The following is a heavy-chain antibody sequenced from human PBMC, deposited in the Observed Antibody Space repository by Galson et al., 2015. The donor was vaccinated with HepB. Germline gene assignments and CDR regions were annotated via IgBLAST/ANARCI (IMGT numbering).Heavy chain of an antibody. Sequence: SLRLSCAASGFTFSSYAMSWVRQAPGKGLEWVSAISGSGGSTYYADSVKGRFTLSRDNSKNTLYLQMNSLRAEDTAVYYCAKDHEQQLVVLDYWGQGTLVTVSS. D-gene: IGHD6-13*01. J-gene: IGHJ4*02. CDR2: ISGSGGST. V-gene: IGHV3-23*01. CDR3: AKDHEQQLVVLDY. CDR1: GFTFSSYA.